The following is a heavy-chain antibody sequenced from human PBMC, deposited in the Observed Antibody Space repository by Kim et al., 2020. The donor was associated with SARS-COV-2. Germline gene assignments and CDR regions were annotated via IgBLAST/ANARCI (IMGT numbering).Heavy chain of an antibody. CDR3: ARHVVVVVPAAIYWFDP. Sequence: GASLKISCKGSGYSFTSYWISWVRQMPGKGLEWIGRIDPSDSYTNYSPSFQGHVTISADKSISTAYLQWSSLKASDTAMYYCARHVVVVVPAAIYWFDPWGQGTLVTVSS. V-gene: IGHV5-10-1*01. D-gene: IGHD2-2*01. CDR2: IDPSDSYT. J-gene: IGHJ5*02. CDR1: GYSFTSYW.